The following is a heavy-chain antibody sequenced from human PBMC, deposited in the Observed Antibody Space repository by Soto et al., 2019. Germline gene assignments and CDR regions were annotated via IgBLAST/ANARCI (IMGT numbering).Heavy chain of an antibody. CDR3: ARSPSWTFRGGQWRRIIDY. D-gene: IGHD6-19*01. CDR1: GYTFTSYD. J-gene: IGHJ4*02. Sequence: ASVKVSCKASGYTFTSYDINWVRQATGQGLEWMGWMNPNSGNTGYAQKFQGRVTMTRNTSISTAYMELSSLRSEDTAVYYCARSPSWTFRGGQWRRIIDYWARGTLVTVSS. CDR2: MNPNSGNT. V-gene: IGHV1-8*01.